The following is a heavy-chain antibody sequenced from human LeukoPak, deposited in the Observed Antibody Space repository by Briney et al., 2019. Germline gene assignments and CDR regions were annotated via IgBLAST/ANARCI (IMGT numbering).Heavy chain of an antibody. CDR1: GYSISSGYY. Sequence: PSETLSLTCTVSGYSISSGYYWGWIRQPPGKGLEWIGSIYHSGSTYYNPSLKSRVTISVDTSKNQFSLKLSSVTTADTAVYYCARVDIGTGYRPYVWGSYRNNWFDPWGQGTLVTVSS. CDR2: IYHSGST. V-gene: IGHV4-38-2*02. J-gene: IGHJ5*02. D-gene: IGHD3-16*01. CDR3: ARVDIGTGYRPYVWGSYRNNWFDP.